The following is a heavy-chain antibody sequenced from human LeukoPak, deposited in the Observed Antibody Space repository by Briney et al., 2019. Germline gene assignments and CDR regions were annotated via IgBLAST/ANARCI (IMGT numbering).Heavy chain of an antibody. J-gene: IGHJ5*02. CDR3: ANTGYGDYVSIDWFDP. Sequence: GGSLRLSCAASGFTFSSYGMHWVRQAPGKRLEWVAVISYDGSNKYYADSVKGRFTISRDNSKNTLYLQMNSLRAEDTAVYYCANTGYGDYVSIDWFDPWGQGTLVTVSS. CDR2: ISYDGSNK. V-gene: IGHV3-30*18. D-gene: IGHD4-17*01. CDR1: GFTFSSYG.